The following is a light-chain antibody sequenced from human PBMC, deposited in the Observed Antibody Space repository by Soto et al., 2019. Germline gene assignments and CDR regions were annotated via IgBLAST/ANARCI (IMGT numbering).Light chain of an antibody. J-gene: IGKJ4*01. Sequence: EIGLPQCPVPLSFSPGERSTLSCRASQSISGYLAWYQQKPGQAPRLLIYDTSNRATGIPARFSGSGSETDFTLTISSLEPEDFAVYYCQQPSNFPLTFGGGTKVDI. CDR2: DTS. CDR1: QSISGY. V-gene: IGKV3-11*01. CDR3: QQPSNFPLT.